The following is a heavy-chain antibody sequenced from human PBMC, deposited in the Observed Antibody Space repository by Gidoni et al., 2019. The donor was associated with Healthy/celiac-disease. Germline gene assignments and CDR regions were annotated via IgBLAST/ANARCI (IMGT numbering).Heavy chain of an antibody. Sequence: QLPLQASGPGLVKPSETLSLTCTVSGGSISSSSYYWGWIRQPPGKGLEWIGRIYYSGSTYYNPSLKSRVTISVDTSKNQVSLKLSSVTAADTAVYYWARHGTTVTTPSVDVWGKGTTVTVSS. CDR1: GGSISSSSYY. D-gene: IGHD4-17*01. V-gene: IGHV4-39*01. J-gene: IGHJ6*04. CDR2: IYYSGST. CDR3: ARHGTTVTTPSVDV.